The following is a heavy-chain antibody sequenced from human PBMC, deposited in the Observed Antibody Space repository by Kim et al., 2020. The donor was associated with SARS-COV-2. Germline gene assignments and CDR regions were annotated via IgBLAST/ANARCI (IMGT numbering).Heavy chain of an antibody. V-gene: IGHV4-59*08. Sequence: SETLSLTCTVSGGSISSYYWNWIRQPPGKGLEWIGYIYYSGSTNYNPSLKSRVTISVDTSKNQFSLKLSSVTAADTAVYYCARSPASRLSITMIVVVTPDAFDIWGQGTMVTVSS. J-gene: IGHJ3*02. CDR1: GGSISSYY. CDR2: IYYSGST. CDR3: ARSPASRLSITMIVVVTPDAFDI. D-gene: IGHD3-22*01.